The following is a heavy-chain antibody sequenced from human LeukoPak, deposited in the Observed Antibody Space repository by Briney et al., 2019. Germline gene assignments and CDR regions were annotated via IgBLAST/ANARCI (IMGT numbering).Heavy chain of an antibody. CDR3: VRDRWPGLGDF. D-gene: IGHD6-19*01. J-gene: IGHJ6*02. V-gene: IGHV3-66*01. CDR1: GFTLSENY. CDR2: LYSGGFT. Sequence: PGGSLRLSCAVSGFTLSENYMSWVPPPPGGGVEWVSVLYSGGFTYYADPVKGRFTISRDNSKNTLYLQMSRLRAEDTAVYYCVRDRWPGLGDFWGQGTTVTVSS.